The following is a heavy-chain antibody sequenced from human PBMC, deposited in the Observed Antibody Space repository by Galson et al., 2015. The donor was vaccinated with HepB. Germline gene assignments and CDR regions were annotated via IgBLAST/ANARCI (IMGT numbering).Heavy chain of an antibody. D-gene: IGHD2-21*01. CDR3: AKDLRDHSPVFDYYMDV. CDR1: GFTFSSYG. V-gene: IGHV3-30*18. CDR2: ISYDGSNK. J-gene: IGHJ6*03. Sequence: SLRLSCAASGFTFSSYGMHWVRQAQGKGLEWVAVISYDGSNKYYADSVKGRFTISRDNSKNTLYLQMNSLRAEDTAVYYCAKDLRDHSPVFDYYMDVWGKGTTVTVSS.